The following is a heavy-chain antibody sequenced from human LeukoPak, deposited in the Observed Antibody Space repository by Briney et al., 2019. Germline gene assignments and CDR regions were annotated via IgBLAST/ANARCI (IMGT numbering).Heavy chain of an antibody. V-gene: IGHV3-9*01. CDR1: GFTFDDYA. Sequence: GGSLRLSCAASGFTFDDYAMHWVRQAPGKGLEWVSGISWNSGSIGYADSVKGRFTISRDNAKNSLYLQMNSLRAEDTALYYCATSSSEPNMDYWGQGTLVTVSS. CDR2: ISWNSGSI. D-gene: IGHD2-2*01. J-gene: IGHJ4*02. CDR3: ATSSSEPNMDY.